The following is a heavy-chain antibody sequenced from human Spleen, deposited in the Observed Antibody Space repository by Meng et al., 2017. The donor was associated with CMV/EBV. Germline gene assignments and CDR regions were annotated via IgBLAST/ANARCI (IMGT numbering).Heavy chain of an antibody. D-gene: IGHD3-3*01. V-gene: IGHV3-21*06. J-gene: IGHJ6*02. CDR3: ARPRSAYYDFWKDIEEV. CDR1: GFTFKTFT. Sequence: GGSLRLSCAASGFTFKTFTMSWVRQAPGKGPEWVSSINPDSDYIYSADSLKGRFTISRDNAKNSVYLRMSGLRVEDTAVYYCARPRSAYYDFWKDIEEVWGQGTEVTVSS. CDR2: INPDSDYI.